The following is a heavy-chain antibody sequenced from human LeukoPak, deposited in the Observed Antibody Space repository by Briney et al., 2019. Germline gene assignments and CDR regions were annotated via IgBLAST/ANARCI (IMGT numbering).Heavy chain of an antibody. D-gene: IGHD2-2*01. V-gene: IGHV3-23*01. J-gene: IGHJ4*02. CDR1: GFTFSNYA. Sequence: GGSLRLSCAASGFTFSNYAMSWVRQAPGKGPEWVSAISGSGGNTYYADSVKGRFTISRGNSKNTLFLQMNSLRAEDTAVYYCAKEAQGCSITSCYFDSWGQGTLVTVSS. CDR3: AKEAQGCSITSCYFDS. CDR2: ISGSGGNT.